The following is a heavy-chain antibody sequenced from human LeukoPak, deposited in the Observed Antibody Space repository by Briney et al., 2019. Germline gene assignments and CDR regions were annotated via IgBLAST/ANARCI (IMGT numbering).Heavy chain of an antibody. CDR1: GGTFSSYA. CDR2: IIPIFGTA. D-gene: IGHD3-9*01. J-gene: IGHJ4*02. V-gene: IGHV1-69*06. CDR3: ARSRTSYDILTGYYRLDY. Sequence: ASVKVSCKASGGTFSSYAISWVRQASGQGLEWMGGIIPIFGTANYAQKFQGRVTITADKSTSTAYMELSSLRSEDTAVYYCARSRTSYDILTGYYRLDYWGQGTLVTVSS.